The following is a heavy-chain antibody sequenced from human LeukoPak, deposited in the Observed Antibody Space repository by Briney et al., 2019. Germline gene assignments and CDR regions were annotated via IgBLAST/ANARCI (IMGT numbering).Heavy chain of an antibody. J-gene: IGHJ4*02. Sequence: SETLSLTCAVYGGSFSGYCWSWIRQPPGKGLEWIGEINHSGSTNYNPSLKSRVTISVDTSKNQFSLKLSSVTAADTAVYYCARGRMTTVVKPFDYWGQGTLVTVSS. V-gene: IGHV4-34*01. CDR3: ARGRMTTVVKPFDY. CDR1: GGSFSGYC. D-gene: IGHD4-23*01. CDR2: INHSGST.